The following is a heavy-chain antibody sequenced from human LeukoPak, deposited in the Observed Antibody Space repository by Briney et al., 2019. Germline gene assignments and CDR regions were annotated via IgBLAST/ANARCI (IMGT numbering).Heavy chain of an antibody. CDR2: IWYDGSNK. D-gene: IGHD6-13*01. V-gene: IGHV3-33*01. CDR3: ARDIGIAAAGTLDY. Sequence: PWGSLRLSCAASGFTFSTYGMHWVRQAPGKGLEWVAVIWYDGSNKYYADSVKGRFTISRDNSKSTLYLQMNSLRAEDTAVYYCARDIGIAAAGTLDYWGQGTLVTVSS. J-gene: IGHJ4*02. CDR1: GFTFSTYG.